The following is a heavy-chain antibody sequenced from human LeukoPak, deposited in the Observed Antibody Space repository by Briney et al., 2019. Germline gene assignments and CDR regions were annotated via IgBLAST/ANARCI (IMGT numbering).Heavy chain of an antibody. V-gene: IGHV3-48*03. CDR2: ISSSGSTI. J-gene: IGHJ4*02. Sequence: GGSLRLSCAASGFTFRSYEMNWVRQAPGKGLEWVSYISSSGSTIYYADSVKGRFTISRDNAKNSLYLQMNSLRAEDTAVYYCARDLQYYFDCWGQGTLVTVSS. CDR3: ARDLQYYFDC. CDR1: GFTFRSYE.